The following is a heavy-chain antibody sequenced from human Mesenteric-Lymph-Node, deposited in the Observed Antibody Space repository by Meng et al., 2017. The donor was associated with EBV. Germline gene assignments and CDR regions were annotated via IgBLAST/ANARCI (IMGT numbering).Heavy chain of an antibody. CDR2: IYWDDDK. CDR3: AHRPSGTYYRTFDY. CDR1: GFSLSTDGVG. D-gene: IGHD3-10*01. V-gene: IGHV2-5*02. J-gene: IGHJ4*02. Sequence: QNPLKGSCPTLVQPTQTLTLTCTFSGFSLSTDGVGVAWIRQPPGKALEWLGIIYWDDDKRYSPSLKNRLTITKDTSKNQVVLTMTNMDPVDTATYYCAHRPSGTYYRTFDYWGQGTLVTVSS.